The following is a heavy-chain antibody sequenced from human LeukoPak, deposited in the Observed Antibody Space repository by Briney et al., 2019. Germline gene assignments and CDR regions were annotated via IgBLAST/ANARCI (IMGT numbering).Heavy chain of an antibody. CDR1: GFKFDDYA. CDR3: AKDIVGSAMTGNDY. V-gene: IGHV3-9*01. CDR2: ISWNSNTI. D-gene: IGHD1-1*01. J-gene: IGHJ4*01. Sequence: PGRSLRLSCAASGFKFDDYAMQWVRQAPGKGLEWVSGISWNSNTIGYADSVKGRFTISRDNAKHSLYLQMNSLRPEDTALYYCAKDIVGSAMTGNDYWGQGTLVTGSS.